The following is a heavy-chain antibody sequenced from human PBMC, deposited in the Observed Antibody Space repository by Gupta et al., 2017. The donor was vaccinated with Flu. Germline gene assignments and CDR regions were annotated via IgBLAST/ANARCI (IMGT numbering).Heavy chain of an antibody. CDR1: GFTISHYG. CDR2: MSDYGSNQ. Sequence: QVQLVQSGGGVVQPGTSLTFYCAASGFTISHYGLPWGRQAPRKGLEWMAVMSDYGSNQWYADSVRGRFTISRDNSKNTLFLQMNSLRADDTDVYYCAKGGRHNWNYDGDYWGQGTLVTVSS. J-gene: IGHJ4*02. CDR3: AKGGRHNWNYDGDY. V-gene: IGHV3-30*18. D-gene: IGHD1-7*01.